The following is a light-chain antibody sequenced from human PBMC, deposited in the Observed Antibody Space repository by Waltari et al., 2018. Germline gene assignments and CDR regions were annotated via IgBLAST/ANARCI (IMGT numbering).Light chain of an antibody. CDR1: GLHNKQ. J-gene: IGLJ3*02. Sequence: SYDLTQPPSVSVFPGQTAKISCSGRGLHNKQTCWDQQRPGQSPGLVIYDDSKRPSGIPERFSGSNSWNTATLTISGTQPMDEADYFCQTWDSSTVVFGGGTRLTVL. CDR2: DDS. V-gene: IGLV3-1*01. CDR3: QTWDSSTVV.